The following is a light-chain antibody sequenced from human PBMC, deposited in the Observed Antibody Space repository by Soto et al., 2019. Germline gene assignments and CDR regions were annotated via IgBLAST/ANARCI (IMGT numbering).Light chain of an antibody. CDR1: QSVTNS. J-gene: IGKJ4*01. Sequence: EIVLTQSPGTLSLSPGERATLSCRASQSVTNSRLAWYQQKPGQTPRLLIYDTSIRATGVPARFSGSRSGAEFTLTISSLQSEDFAVYYCQHYVTWPLTFGGGTKVE. CDR3: QHYVTWPLT. V-gene: IGKV3-15*01. CDR2: DTS.